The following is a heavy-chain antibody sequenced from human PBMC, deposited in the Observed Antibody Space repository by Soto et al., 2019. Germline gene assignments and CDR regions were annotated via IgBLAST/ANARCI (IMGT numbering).Heavy chain of an antibody. D-gene: IGHD3-9*01. Sequence: ASVKVSCKASGYTFTSYAMHWVRQAPGQRLEWMGWINAGNGNTKYSQKFQGRVTITRDTSTDTAYMELSSLRSEDTAVYYCATGSVLRYFDGLPSALDSWGQGTLVTVSS. CDR3: ATGSVLRYFDGLPSALDS. CDR2: INAGNGNT. J-gene: IGHJ4*02. V-gene: IGHV1-3*01. CDR1: GYTFTSYA.